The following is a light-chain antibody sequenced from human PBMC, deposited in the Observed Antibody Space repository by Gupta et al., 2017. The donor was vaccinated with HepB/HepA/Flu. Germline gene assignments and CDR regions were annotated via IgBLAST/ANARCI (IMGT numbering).Light chain of an antibody. V-gene: IGKV1-39*01. Sequence: DIPMNQSPSSLSASVGDRVTITCRARQSIRNYLNWYQHKPGKAPQLLIYSASTLQNEVPSRCSGSRSGTEFTLTISSLQPEDFAAYYCQQSLTTPITFGQGTRLELK. CDR1: QSIRNY. CDR2: SAS. CDR3: QQSLTTPIT. J-gene: IGKJ5*01.